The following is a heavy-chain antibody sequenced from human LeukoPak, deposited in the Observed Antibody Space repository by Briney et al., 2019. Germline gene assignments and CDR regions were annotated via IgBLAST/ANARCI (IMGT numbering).Heavy chain of an antibody. CDR3: ATYPRDCSSTSCRRGDGMDA. CDR1: GGSVSSGTYY. CDR2: IYYSGST. V-gene: IGHV4-61*01. Sequence: SETLSLTCTVSGGSVSSGTYYWSWIRQPPGKGLEWIGYIYYSGSTNYNPSLKSRVTISVDTSKNQFSLKLSSVTVADTAFYYCATYPRDCSSTSCRRGDGMDAWGQGTTVTVSS. J-gene: IGHJ6*02. D-gene: IGHD2-2*01.